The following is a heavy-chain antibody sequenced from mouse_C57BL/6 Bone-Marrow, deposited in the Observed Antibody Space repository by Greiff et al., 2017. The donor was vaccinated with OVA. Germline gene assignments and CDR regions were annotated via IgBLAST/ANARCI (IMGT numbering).Heavy chain of an antibody. CDR1: GYTFTDYE. CDR2: IDPETGGT. J-gene: IGHJ4*01. D-gene: IGHD2-5*01. V-gene: IGHV1-15*01. CDR3: TRGYSNDYAVDY. Sequence: VQLQQSGAELVRPGASVTLSCKASGYTFTDYEMHWVKQTPVHGLEWIGAIDPETGGTAYNQKFKGKAILTADKSASTAYMELRSLTSEDSAVDYCTRGYSNDYAVDYWGQGTSVTVSA.